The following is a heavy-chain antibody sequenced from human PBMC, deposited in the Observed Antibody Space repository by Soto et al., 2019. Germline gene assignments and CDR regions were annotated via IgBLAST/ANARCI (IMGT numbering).Heavy chain of an antibody. Sequence: WGSLRLSCAASGVTFSSYAMSWVRQAQGKGLEWVSAISGSGGSTSYADSVKGRFTISRDNSKNTLYLQMNSLRAEDTAVYYCAKDSNYYGSGSLFYMDVWGKGTTVTVSS. V-gene: IGHV3-23*01. CDR1: GVTFSSYA. D-gene: IGHD3-10*01. J-gene: IGHJ6*03. CDR3: AKDSNYYGSGSLFYMDV. CDR2: ISGSGGST.